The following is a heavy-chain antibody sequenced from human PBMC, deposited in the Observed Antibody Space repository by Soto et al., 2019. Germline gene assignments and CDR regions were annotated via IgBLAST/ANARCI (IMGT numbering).Heavy chain of an antibody. CDR2: IYYSGST. D-gene: IGHD2-15*01. CDR3: ARTLGYCSGGSCWAGMEV. J-gene: IGHJ6*04. V-gene: IGHV4-39*01. CDR1: GGSISSSSYY. Sequence: PSETLSLTCTVSGGSISSSSYYWGWIRQPPGKGLEWIGSIYYSGSTYYNPSLKSRVTISVDTSKNQFSLKLSSVTAADTAVYYCARTLGYCSGGSCWAGMEVWGKGTTVTVAS.